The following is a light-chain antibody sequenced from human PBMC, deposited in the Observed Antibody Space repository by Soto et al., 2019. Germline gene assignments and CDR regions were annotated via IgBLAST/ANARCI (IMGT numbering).Light chain of an antibody. CDR3: QQYNSYSSWT. CDR1: QSLNSL. CDR2: DAS. Sequence: DIQMTQSPSTLSASVGDRVTITCRASQSLNSLLAWYQQKPGRAPKLLIYDASTLESGVPSRFSGRGSGTEFTLTISSLQTDDFATYYCQQYNSYSSWTFGQGTKVEIK. V-gene: IGKV1-5*01. J-gene: IGKJ1*01.